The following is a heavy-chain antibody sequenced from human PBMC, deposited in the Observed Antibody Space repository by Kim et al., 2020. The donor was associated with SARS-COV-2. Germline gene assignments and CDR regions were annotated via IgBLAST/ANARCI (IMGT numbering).Heavy chain of an antibody. CDR1: GYTFTGYY. CDR2: INPNSGGT. V-gene: IGHV1-2*06. D-gene: IGHD6-19*01. Sequence: ASVKVSCKASGYTFTGYYMHWVRQAPGQGLEWMGRINPNSGGTNYAQKFQGRVTMTRDTSISTAYMELSRLRSDDTAVYYGARAAWGSGRGGYHMDVWGKGTTVTVSS. CDR3: ARAAWGSGRGGYHMDV. J-gene: IGHJ6*03.